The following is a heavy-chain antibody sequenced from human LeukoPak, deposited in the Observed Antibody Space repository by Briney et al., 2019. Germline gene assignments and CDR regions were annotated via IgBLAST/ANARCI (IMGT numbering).Heavy chain of an antibody. CDR3: ARDYQFRLDV. D-gene: IGHD2-2*01. CDR2: INEDGSAK. J-gene: IGHJ6*02. V-gene: IGHV3-7*01. CDR1: GFTFSSYW. Sequence: GGSLRLSCAASGFTFSSYWMSWVRQAPENGLEWVAKINEDGSAKDYVDSVKGRFTISRDNAKNSLYLVMNSLTADDTAVYYCARDYQFRLDVWGQGTTVTVSS.